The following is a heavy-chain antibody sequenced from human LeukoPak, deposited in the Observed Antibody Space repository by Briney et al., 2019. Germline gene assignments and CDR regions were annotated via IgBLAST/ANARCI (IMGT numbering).Heavy chain of an antibody. CDR1: GFTFSSYG. D-gene: IGHD2-15*01. Sequence: GGSLRLSCAASGFTFSSYGMHWVRQAPGKGLEWVAVISYDGSNKYYADSVKGRFTISRDNSKNTAYLQMNSLETEDTAVYYCTRHTDKYCSGAGCYVYNFHGLDVWGQGTTVTVSS. J-gene: IGHJ6*02. V-gene: IGHV3-30*03. CDR2: ISYDGSNK. CDR3: TRHTDKYCSGAGCYVYNFHGLDV.